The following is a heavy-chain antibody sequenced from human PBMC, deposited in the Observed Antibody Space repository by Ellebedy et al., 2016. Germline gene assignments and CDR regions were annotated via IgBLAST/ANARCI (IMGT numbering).Heavy chain of an antibody. J-gene: IGHJ6*02. CDR1: GFTFSSYW. V-gene: IGHV3-30*18. D-gene: IGHD2-15*01. CDR3: AKPHCSGGSCYSYYYGMDV. CDR2: ISYDGSNK. Sequence: GGSLRLXXAASGFTFSSYWMSWVRQAPGKGLEWVAVISYDGSNKYYADSVKGRFTISRDNSKNTLYLQMNSLRAEDTAVYYCAKPHCSGGSCYSYYYGMDVWGQGTTVTVSS.